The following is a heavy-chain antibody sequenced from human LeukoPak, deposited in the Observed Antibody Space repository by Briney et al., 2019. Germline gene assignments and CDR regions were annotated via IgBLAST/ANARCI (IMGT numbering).Heavy chain of an antibody. CDR3: ARVANAGYSSGWYWDYFDF. Sequence: PRGSLRLSCAASGFTFSSYALHWVRQAPGKGLEYVSAISASGGSTYYANSVKGRFTISRDNSKNTLYLQMGSLRIEDMAVYYCARVANAGYSSGWYWDYFDFWGQGTLVTVSS. CDR2: ISASGGST. CDR1: GFTFSSYA. D-gene: IGHD6-19*01. J-gene: IGHJ4*02. V-gene: IGHV3-64*01.